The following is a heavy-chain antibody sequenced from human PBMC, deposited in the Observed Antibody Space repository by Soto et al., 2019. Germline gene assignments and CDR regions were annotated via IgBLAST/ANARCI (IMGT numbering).Heavy chain of an antibody. CDR1: GFTFSSYA. J-gene: IGHJ4*02. V-gene: IGHV3-30-3*01. CDR3: ARAWYYDSSGYPKDY. CDR2: ISYDGSNK. Sequence: LRLSCAASGFTFSSYAMYWVRQAPGKGLEWVAVISYDGSNKYYADSVKGRFTISRDNSKNTLYLQMNSLRAEDTAVYYCARAWYYDSSGYPKDYWGQGTMVTFSS. D-gene: IGHD3-22*01.